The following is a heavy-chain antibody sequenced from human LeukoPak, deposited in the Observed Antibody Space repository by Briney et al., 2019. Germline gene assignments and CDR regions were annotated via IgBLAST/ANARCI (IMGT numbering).Heavy chain of an antibody. CDR1: GFTFSSYV. Sequence: QPGGSLRLSCAASGFTFSSYVMHWVRQAPGEGLEWVAIISYDGSNEYYADSVKGRFTISRDNSKNTLYLQMNSLRAADTAVYYCARDSPGHFDYWGQGTLVTVSS. CDR2: ISYDGSNE. CDR3: ARDSPGHFDY. J-gene: IGHJ4*02. V-gene: IGHV3-30*04.